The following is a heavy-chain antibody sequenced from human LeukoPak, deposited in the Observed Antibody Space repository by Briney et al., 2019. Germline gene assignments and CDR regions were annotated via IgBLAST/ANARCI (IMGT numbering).Heavy chain of an antibody. J-gene: IGHJ4*02. CDR3: ARAWIQLWPGGDY. V-gene: IGHV4-38-2*02. D-gene: IGHD5-18*01. Sequence: SETLSLTCTVSGYSISSGYYWGWIRQPPGKGLEWIGSIYHSGSTYYNPSLKSRVTISVDTSKNQFSLKLSSVTAADTAVYYCARAWIQLWPGGDYWGQGTLVTVSS. CDR2: IYHSGST. CDR1: GYSISSGYY.